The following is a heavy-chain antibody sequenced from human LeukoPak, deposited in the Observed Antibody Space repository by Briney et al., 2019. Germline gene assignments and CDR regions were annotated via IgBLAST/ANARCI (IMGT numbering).Heavy chain of an antibody. CDR3: ARDDYSNYGAIDY. CDR1: GYTFTTCD. CDR2: INPNSGGT. J-gene: IGHJ4*02. V-gene: IGHV1-2*02. Sequence: ASVKVSCKASGYTFTTCDINWVRQAPGQGLEWMGWINPNSGGTNYAQKFQGRVTMTRDTSISTAYMELSRLRSDDTAVYYCARDDYSNYGAIDYWGQGTLVTVSS. D-gene: IGHD4-11*01.